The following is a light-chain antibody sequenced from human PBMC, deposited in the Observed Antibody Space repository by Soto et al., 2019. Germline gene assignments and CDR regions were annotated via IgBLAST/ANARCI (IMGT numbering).Light chain of an antibody. J-gene: IGKJ5*01. V-gene: IGKV1-39*01. Sequence: DIRMTQTPSSLSASVGARVTITCRASQSISSYLNWYQQKPGKAPKLLIYAASTLQSGVPSRFSGSGSGTDFTLTISSLEPEDFAVYYCQQRSNWPPITFGQGTRLEIK. CDR2: AAS. CDR3: QQRSNWPPIT. CDR1: QSISSY.